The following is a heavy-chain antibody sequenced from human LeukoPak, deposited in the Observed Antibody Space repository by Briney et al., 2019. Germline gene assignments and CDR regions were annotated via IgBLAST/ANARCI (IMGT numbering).Heavy chain of an antibody. CDR2: VSINGSHT. D-gene: IGHD2-15*01. CDR1: EFTFSTYA. Sequence: GGPLTLSCSASEFTFSTYAMHWVRQAPGKGLEHISAVSINGSHTYYADSVKGRFTISRDNSKNTLYFQLSSLRPDDTAVYYCVKDSGVGGRWYYFDYWGRGTLVTVSS. CDR3: VKDSGVGGRWYYFDY. V-gene: IGHV3-64D*06. J-gene: IGHJ4*02.